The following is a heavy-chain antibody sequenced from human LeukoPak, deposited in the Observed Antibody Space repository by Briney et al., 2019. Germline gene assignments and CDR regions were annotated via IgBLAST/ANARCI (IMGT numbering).Heavy chain of an antibody. CDR3: ARDPSTVGTYYFDY. Sequence: ASVKASCKASGYTFTGYYMHWVRQAPGQGLEWMGWINPNSGGTNYAQKFQGRVTMTRDTSISTAYMELSRLRSDDTAVYYCARDPSTVGTYYFDYWGQGTLVTVSS. CDR1: GYTFTGYY. D-gene: IGHD1-26*01. J-gene: IGHJ4*02. CDR2: INPNSGGT. V-gene: IGHV1-2*02.